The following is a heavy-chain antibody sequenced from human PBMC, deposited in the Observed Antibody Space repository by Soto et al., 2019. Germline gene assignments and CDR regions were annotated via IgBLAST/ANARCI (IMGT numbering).Heavy chain of an antibody. CDR3: ARGGHVVVVTAALDY. J-gene: IGHJ4*02. D-gene: IGHD2-21*02. CDR2: VNPSGGHT. CDR1: GDTFTDYY. Sequence: QVQLMQSGAEVKKPGASVKVSCKASGDTFTDYYIHWVRQAPGQGLEWMGTVNPSGGHTTYAQHFLGSVTMTRDTSNRTLYMELTSLTSDDPAIYYCARGGHVVVVTAALDYWGQGTLVTVSS. V-gene: IGHV1-46*01.